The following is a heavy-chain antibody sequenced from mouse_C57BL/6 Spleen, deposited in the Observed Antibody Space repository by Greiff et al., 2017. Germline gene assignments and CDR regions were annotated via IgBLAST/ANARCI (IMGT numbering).Heavy chain of an antibody. D-gene: IGHD2-2*01. J-gene: IGHJ3*01. CDR3: TRGGYWFAY. CDR2: IDPETGGT. V-gene: IGHV1-15*01. Sequence: VKLQESGAELVRPGASVTLSCKASGYTFTDYEMHWVKQTPVHGLEWIGAIDPETGGTAYNQKFKGKAILTADKSSSTAYMELRSLTSEDSAVYYCTRGGYWFAYWGQGTLVTVSA. CDR1: GYTFTDYE.